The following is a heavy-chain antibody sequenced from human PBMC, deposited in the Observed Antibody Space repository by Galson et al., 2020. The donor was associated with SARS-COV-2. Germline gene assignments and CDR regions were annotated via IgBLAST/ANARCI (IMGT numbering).Heavy chain of an antibody. V-gene: IGHV3-21*01. D-gene: IGHD3-10*01. Sequence: LSLTCAASGFTFSSYSMNWVRQAPGKGLEWVSSISSSSSYIYYADSVKGRFTISRDNAKNSLYLQMNSLRAEDTAVYYCARDWLTYGSGSYIPGYWGQGTLVTVSS. J-gene: IGHJ4*02. CDR3: ARDWLTYGSGSYIPGY. CDR2: ISSSSSYI. CDR1: GFTFSSYS.